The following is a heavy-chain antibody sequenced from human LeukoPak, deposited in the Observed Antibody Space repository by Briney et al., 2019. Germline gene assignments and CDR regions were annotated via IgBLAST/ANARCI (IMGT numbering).Heavy chain of an antibody. CDR1: DGSISSYY. CDR2: IYHSGTI. D-gene: IGHD4-11*01. CDR3: AKSRSLGLQYFDT. J-gene: IGHJ4*02. V-gene: IGHV4-59*01. Sequence: SETLSLTCTVSDGSISSYYWNWIRKSPEKGLEWIGYIYHSGTINFNPSLKARVTMSIDTSKNQFSLKLSSVTAADTAVYYCAKSRSLGLQYFDTWGQGTLATVSS.